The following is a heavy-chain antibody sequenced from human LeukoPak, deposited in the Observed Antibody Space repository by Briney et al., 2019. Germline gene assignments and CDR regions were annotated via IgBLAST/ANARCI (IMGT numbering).Heavy chain of an antibody. CDR2: IIPIFGTA. CDR3: ARLNPEYSSSSTPNWFDP. CDR1: GGTFSSYA. Sequence: ASVKVSCKASGGTFSSYAISWVRQAPGQGLEWMVGIIPIFGTANYAQKFQGRVTITRDESTSTAYMELSSLRSEDTAVYYCARLNPEYSSSSTPNWFDPWGQGTLVTVSS. J-gene: IGHJ5*02. D-gene: IGHD6-6*01. V-gene: IGHV1-69*05.